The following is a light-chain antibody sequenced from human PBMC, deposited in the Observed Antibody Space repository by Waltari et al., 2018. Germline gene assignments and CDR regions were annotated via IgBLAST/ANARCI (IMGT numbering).Light chain of an antibody. Sequence: QSALTQPASVSGSPGQSITISCTGTTGDAWTYNPVSWYQQHPGKAPKLIIFEDTKRPSGVSNRFLASKSGNTASLTISGLQADDEADYHCCSYVSNTYVFGTGTKVTVL. CDR2: EDT. CDR1: TGDAWTYNP. J-gene: IGLJ1*01. CDR3: CSYVSNTYV. V-gene: IGLV2-23*01.